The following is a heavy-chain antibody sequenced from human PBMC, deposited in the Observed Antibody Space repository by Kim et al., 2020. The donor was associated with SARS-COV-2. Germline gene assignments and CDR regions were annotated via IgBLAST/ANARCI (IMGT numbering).Heavy chain of an antibody. Sequence: GGSLRLSCAASGFTFDDYAMHWVRQAPGKGLEWVSGISWNSGSIGYADSVKGRFTISRDNAKNSLYLQMNSLRAEDTALYYCAKGPLYYDILTGDFDYWGQGTLVTVSS. CDR3: AKGPLYYDILTGDFDY. D-gene: IGHD3-9*01. J-gene: IGHJ4*02. CDR1: GFTFDDYA. CDR2: ISWNSGSI. V-gene: IGHV3-9*01.